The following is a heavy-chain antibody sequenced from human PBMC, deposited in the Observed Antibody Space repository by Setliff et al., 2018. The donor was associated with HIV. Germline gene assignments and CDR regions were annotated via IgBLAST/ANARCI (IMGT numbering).Heavy chain of an antibody. CDR1: GGSISSSDYY. Sequence: SETLSLTCTVSGGSISSSDYYWGWIRQPPGKGLEWIGSIYYSGNTYYNPSLKSRVIMSIDTSKNQFSLKLNSVTAADTAVYYCTRAPGGGKDYFDYWGQGTLVTVSS. J-gene: IGHJ4*02. D-gene: IGHD2-15*01. CDR2: IYYSGNT. CDR3: TRAPGGGKDYFDY. V-gene: IGHV4-39*07.